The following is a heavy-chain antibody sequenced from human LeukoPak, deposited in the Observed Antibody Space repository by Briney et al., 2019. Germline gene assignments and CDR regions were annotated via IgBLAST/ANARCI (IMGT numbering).Heavy chain of an antibody. CDR1: GFTFSSYA. Sequence: GSLRLSCAASGFTFSSYAMSWVRQAPGRGVEWVSAISGSGGSTYYADSVKGRFTISRDNSKNTLYLQMNSLRAEDTAVYYCAKVSSRAAGSSDYWGQGTLVTVSS. D-gene: IGHD6-13*01. CDR2: ISGSGGST. V-gene: IGHV3-23*01. J-gene: IGHJ4*02. CDR3: AKVSSRAAGSSDY.